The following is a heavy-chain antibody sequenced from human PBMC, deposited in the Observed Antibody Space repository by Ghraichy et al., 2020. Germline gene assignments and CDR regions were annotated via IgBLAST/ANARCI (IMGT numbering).Heavy chain of an antibody. Sequence: PETLSLTCTVSGGSISSYYWSWIRQPPGKGLEWIGYISYSGSTNYNPSLKSRVTISVDTSKNQISLKLSSVTAADTAVYYCARVRTYFGNENFDYWGQGTLVTVSS. CDR1: GGSISSYY. J-gene: IGHJ4*02. V-gene: IGHV4-59*01. D-gene: IGHD1-1*01. CDR3: ARVRTYFGNENFDY. CDR2: ISYSGST.